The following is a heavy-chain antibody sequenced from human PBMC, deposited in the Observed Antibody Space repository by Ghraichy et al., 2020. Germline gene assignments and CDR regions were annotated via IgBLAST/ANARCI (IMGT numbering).Heavy chain of an antibody. CDR2: INHSGST. CDR3: ARGRFYGSGSYYRAFDI. D-gene: IGHD3-10*01. CDR1: GGSFSGYY. J-gene: IGHJ3*02. V-gene: IGHV4-34*01. Sequence: SETLSLTCAVYGGSFSGYYWSWIRQPPGKGLEWIGEINHSGSTNYNPSLKSRVTISVDTSKNQFSLKLSSVTAADTAVYYCARGRFYGSGSYYRAFDIWGQGTMVTVSS.